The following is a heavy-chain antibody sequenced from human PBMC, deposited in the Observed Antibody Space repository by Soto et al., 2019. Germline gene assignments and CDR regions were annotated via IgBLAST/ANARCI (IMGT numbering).Heavy chain of an antibody. CDR3: ARQFISGGASSKWFDP. CDR1: GYSFTSYW. J-gene: IGHJ5*02. D-gene: IGHD1-26*01. V-gene: IGHV5-10-1*01. CDR2: IDPSDSYT. Sequence: GESLKISCKGSGYSFTSYWISWVRQMPGKGLEWMGRIDPSDSYTNYSPSFQGHVTISADKSISTAYLQWSSLKASDTAMYYCARQFISGGASSKWFDPWGQGTLGTVS.